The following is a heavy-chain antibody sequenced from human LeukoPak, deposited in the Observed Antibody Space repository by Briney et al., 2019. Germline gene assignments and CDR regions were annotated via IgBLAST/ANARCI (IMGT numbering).Heavy chain of an antibody. CDR3: AKDRLESWSGFYFGVFDY. CDR2: ISNGGRAT. J-gene: IGHJ4*02. V-gene: IGHV3-23*01. Sequence: PGGSLRLSCAASGFTFSSYWMSWVRQAPGKGLEWVSGISNGGRATYYADPVKGRFTISRDNSKSTLYLQMNSLRAEDTAVYYCAKDRLESWSGFYFGVFDYWGQGALVTVAS. CDR1: GFTFSSYW. D-gene: IGHD3-3*01.